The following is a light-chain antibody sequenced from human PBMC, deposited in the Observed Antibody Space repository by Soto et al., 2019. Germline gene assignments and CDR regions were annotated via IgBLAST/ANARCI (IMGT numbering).Light chain of an antibody. J-gene: IGKJ3*01. CDR3: QQSYITPRT. CDR1: QSISSY. Sequence: DIQMTQSPSSLSASVGDRVTITCRASQSISSYFNWYQQKPGKAPKLLIYAASSLQSGVPSRFSGSGSGTDFTLTISSLQPEDVATYYCQQSYITPRTFGPGTKVDIK. CDR2: AAS. V-gene: IGKV1-39*01.